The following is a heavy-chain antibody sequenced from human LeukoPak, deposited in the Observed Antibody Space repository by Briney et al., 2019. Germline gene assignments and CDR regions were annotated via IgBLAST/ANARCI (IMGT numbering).Heavy chain of an antibody. CDR1: GFTFSGSA. CDR3: TGVGATSPD. V-gene: IGHV3-73*01. D-gene: IGHD1-26*01. J-gene: IGHJ4*02. Sequence: PGGSLRLSCAASGFTFSGSAMHWVRQASGKGLEWVGRIRSKANSYATAYAASVKGRFTISRDDSKNTAYLQMNSLKTEDTAVYYCTGVGATSPDWGQGTLVTVSS. CDR2: IRSKANSYAT.